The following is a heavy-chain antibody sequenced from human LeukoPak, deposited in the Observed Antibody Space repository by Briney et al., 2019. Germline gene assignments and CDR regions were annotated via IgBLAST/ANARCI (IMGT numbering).Heavy chain of an antibody. Sequence: PGGSLRLSCAASGFTLITYSMNWVRQAPGKGLEWVAVISYDGSNKYYADSVKGRFTISRDNSKNTLYLQMNSLRAEDTAVYYCARGGGYSYGYIDYWGQGTLVTVSS. CDR3: ARGGGYSYGYIDY. CDR1: GFTLITYS. V-gene: IGHV3-30*03. D-gene: IGHD5-18*01. J-gene: IGHJ4*02. CDR2: ISYDGSNK.